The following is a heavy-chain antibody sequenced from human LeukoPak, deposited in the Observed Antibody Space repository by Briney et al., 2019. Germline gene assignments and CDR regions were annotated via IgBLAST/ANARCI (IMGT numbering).Heavy chain of an antibody. CDR1: GYSFSIYW. D-gene: IGHD3-22*01. V-gene: IGHV5-51*01. CDR2: IYSGDSDI. CDR3: ARRDSSGYSFDS. Sequence: GESLKISCKGSGYSFSIYWIAWVRQMPGKGLEWMGNIYSGDSDIRYSPSFQGQVTFSADKSISTAYLQWSSLKDSDTAMYYCARRDSSGYSFDSWGQGTLVTVSS. J-gene: IGHJ5*01.